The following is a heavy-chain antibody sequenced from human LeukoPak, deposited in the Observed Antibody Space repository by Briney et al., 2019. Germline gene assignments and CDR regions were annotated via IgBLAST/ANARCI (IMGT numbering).Heavy chain of an antibody. V-gene: IGHV3-43*01. D-gene: IGHD6-13*01. CDR2: ISWDGGST. CDR1: GFTFDDYT. Sequence: AGGSLRLSCAASGFTFDDYTMHWVRQAPGKGLEWVSIISWDGGSTYYADSVKGRFTISRDNSKNSLYLQMNSLRTEDTALYYCAKGGIAAADWFDPWGQGTLVTVSS. J-gene: IGHJ5*02. CDR3: AKGGIAAADWFDP.